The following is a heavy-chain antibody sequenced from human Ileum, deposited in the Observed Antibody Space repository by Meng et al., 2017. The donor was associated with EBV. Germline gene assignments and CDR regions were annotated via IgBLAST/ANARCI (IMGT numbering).Heavy chain of an antibody. V-gene: IGHV4-4*02. CDR1: GDSISSDIW. CDR3: GRDQGRELINH. Sequence: QVQLQESGPGLVKPSGPLSLTFTVAGDSISSDIWWSWVRQPPGKGLEWIGEVYHRGDTNYNPSLKSRVDISVDKSKNQFYLSLFSVTAADTAVYYCGRDQGRELINHWGQGTLVTVSS. J-gene: IGHJ4*02. D-gene: IGHD1-7*01. CDR2: VYHRGDT.